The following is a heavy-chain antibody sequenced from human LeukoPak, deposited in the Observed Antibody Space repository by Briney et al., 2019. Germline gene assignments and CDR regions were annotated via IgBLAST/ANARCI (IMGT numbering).Heavy chain of an antibody. CDR2: IYYSEST. Sequence: PSETLSLTCTVSDGPISSTNYYWGWIRQPPGKGLEWIGSIYYSESTFYNPSLKSRVTISVDTSKNQFSLKVSSVTAADTAVYYCARLIAAAPDAFDIWGQGTMVTVSS. J-gene: IGHJ3*02. CDR3: ARLIAAAPDAFDI. V-gene: IGHV4-39*01. D-gene: IGHD6-13*01. CDR1: DGPISSTNYY.